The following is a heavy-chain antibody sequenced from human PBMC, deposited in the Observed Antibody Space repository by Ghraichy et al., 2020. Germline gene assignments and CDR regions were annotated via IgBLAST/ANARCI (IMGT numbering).Heavy chain of an antibody. V-gene: IGHV3-53*01. Sequence: GGSLRLSCAVSGLSVSTHYMSWVRQAPGKGLEWVSVIYTGGGAYYADSVKDRFTMSRDNSKNMVYLQMNSLRVEDTAVYYCARLYWLAYGVGIWGQGTTVTVSS. CDR2: IYTGGGA. J-gene: IGHJ6*02. CDR3: ARLYWLAYGVGI. CDR1: GLSVSTHY. D-gene: IGHD6-19*01.